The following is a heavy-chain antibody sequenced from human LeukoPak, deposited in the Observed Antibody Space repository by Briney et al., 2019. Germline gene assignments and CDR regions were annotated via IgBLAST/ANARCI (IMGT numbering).Heavy chain of an antibody. CDR2: VYYSGST. D-gene: IGHD3-22*01. Sequence: SETLSLTCTVSGGSISTFYWSWLRQPPGKQLEWIGYVYYSGSTNYNPSFKTRVTISVDTSKNQFSLKLSSVTPADTAVYYCARVDYDSRGYFDYWGQGTLVTVSS. V-gene: IGHV4-59*01. CDR1: GGSISTFY. J-gene: IGHJ4*02. CDR3: ARVDYDSRGYFDY.